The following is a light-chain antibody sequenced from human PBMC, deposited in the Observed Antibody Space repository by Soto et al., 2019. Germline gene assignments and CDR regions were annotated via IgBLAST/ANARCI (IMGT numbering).Light chain of an antibody. Sequence: SVLTQPPSASGTPGQRVTISCSGSSSNIGSNTVNWYQQLPGTAPKLLIYSNNQRPSGVPDRFSGSKSGTSASLAISGLQSDDEADYYCAAWDASLNGPVFGTGTKVTV. J-gene: IGLJ1*01. CDR2: SNN. V-gene: IGLV1-44*01. CDR3: AAWDASLNGPV. CDR1: SSNIGSNT.